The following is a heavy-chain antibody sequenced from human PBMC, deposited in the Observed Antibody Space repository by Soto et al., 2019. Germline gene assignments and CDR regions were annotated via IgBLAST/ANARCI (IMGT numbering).Heavy chain of an antibody. D-gene: IGHD3-9*01. CDR3: ARDSISNLAAYYYGMDV. J-gene: IGHJ6*02. CDR1: GGTFSSYA. V-gene: IGHV1-69*06. CDR2: IIPIFGTA. Sequence: QVQLVQSGAEVKKPGSSVKVSCKASGGTFSSYAISWVRQAPGQGLEWMGGIIPIFGTANYEQKFQGRVTITADKSTSTAYMELSSLRSEDTAVYYCARDSISNLAAYYYGMDVWGQGNTVPVSS.